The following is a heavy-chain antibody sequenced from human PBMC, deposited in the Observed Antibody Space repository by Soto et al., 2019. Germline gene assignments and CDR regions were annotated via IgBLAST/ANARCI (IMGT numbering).Heavy chain of an antibody. CDR2: IYYSGST. V-gene: IGHV4-59*01. CDR1: GGSISSYY. J-gene: IGHJ6*02. D-gene: IGHD6-13*01. CDR3: ARMYSSSWPTSKNYYYGMDV. Sequence: PRRTLSLTCTVSGGSISSYYWSWIRQPPGKGLEWIGYIYYSGSTNYNPSLKSRVTISVDTSKNQFSLKLSSVTAADTAVYYCARMYSSSWPTSKNYYYGMDVWGQGTTVTVSS.